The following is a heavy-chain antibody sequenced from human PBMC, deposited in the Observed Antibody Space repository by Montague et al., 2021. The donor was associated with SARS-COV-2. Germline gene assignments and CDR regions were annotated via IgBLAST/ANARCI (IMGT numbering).Heavy chain of an antibody. CDR2: INHSGSA. Sequence: SETLSLTCAVYGGSFSNYYWTWIRQPPRKGLEWIGEINHSGSANSNPSLKRRVTISVDTSTNQFSLTLRSVTAADTAVFYCARAHPSWGQGTLVTVSS. CDR3: ARAHPS. CDR1: GGSFSNYY. J-gene: IGHJ5*02. V-gene: IGHV4-34*01.